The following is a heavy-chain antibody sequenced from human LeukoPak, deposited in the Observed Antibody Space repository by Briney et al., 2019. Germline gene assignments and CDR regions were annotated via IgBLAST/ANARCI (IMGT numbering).Heavy chain of an antibody. J-gene: IGHJ5*02. V-gene: IGHV4-4*07. CDR1: GYSIGSGYD. D-gene: IGHD3-22*01. Sequence: SETLSLTCSVSGYSIGSGYDWAWIRQPAGKGLEWIGRIYTSGSTNYNPSLKSRVTMSVDTSKNQFSLKLSSVTAADTAVYYCARDGVDYYDSSGYYYWFDPWGQGTLVTVSS. CDR2: IYTSGST. CDR3: ARDGVDYYDSSGYYYWFDP.